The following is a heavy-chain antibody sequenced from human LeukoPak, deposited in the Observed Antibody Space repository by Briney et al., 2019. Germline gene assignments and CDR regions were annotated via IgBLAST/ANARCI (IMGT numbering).Heavy chain of an antibody. CDR2: ISSSGSTI. Sequence: GGSLRLSCAASGFTFSDYYMSWIRQAPGKGLEWVSYISSSGSTIYYANSVKGRFTISRDNAKNSLYLQMNSLRAEDTAVYYCAREPGYSYGFDAFDIWGQGTMVTVSS. V-gene: IGHV3-11*04. J-gene: IGHJ3*02. CDR1: GFTFSDYY. CDR3: AREPGYSYGFDAFDI. D-gene: IGHD5-18*01.